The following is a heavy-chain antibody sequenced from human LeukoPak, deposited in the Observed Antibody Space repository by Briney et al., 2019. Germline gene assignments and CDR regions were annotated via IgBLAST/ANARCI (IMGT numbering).Heavy chain of an antibody. CDR3: ARKNENYYDSSGYPLDAFDI. CDR1: GGSISSYY. Sequence: SETLSLTCTVSGGSISSYYWSWIRQPPGKGLEWIGYIYYSGSTNYNPSLKSRVTISVDTSKNQFSLKLSSVTAADTAVYYCARKNENYYDSSGYPLDAFDIWGQGTMVTVSS. V-gene: IGHV4-59*08. D-gene: IGHD3-22*01. J-gene: IGHJ3*02. CDR2: IYYSGST.